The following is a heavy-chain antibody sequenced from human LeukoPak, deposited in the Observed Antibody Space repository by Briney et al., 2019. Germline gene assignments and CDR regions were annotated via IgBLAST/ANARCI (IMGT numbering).Heavy chain of an antibody. J-gene: IGHJ3*02. CDR3: AGRDLGEPTNAFDI. Sequence: GASVKVSCKASGGTFSSYAISWVRQAPGQGLEWMGGIIPIFGTANYAQKFQGRVTITADESTSTAYMELRSLRSEDTAVYYCAGRDLGEPTNAFDIWGQGTMVTVSS. D-gene: IGHD3-16*01. CDR2: IIPIFGTA. V-gene: IGHV1-69*13. CDR1: GGTFSSYA.